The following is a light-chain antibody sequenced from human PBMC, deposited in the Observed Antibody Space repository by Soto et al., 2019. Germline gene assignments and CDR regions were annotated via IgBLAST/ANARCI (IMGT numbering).Light chain of an antibody. CDR3: QLYGSSRWT. J-gene: IGKJ1*01. Sequence: IVITQSPATLSVSPGERATLSCRASQNINSNLAWYRQKPGQAPRLLIYGASTRATDIPARFSGSGSGTDFALTISRLEPEDFAVYFCQLYGSSRWTFGQGTKLDIK. CDR1: QNINSN. V-gene: IGKV3-15*01. CDR2: GAS.